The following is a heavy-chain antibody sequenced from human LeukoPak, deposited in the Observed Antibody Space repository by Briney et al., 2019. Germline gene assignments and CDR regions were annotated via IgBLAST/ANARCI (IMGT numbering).Heavy chain of an antibody. V-gene: IGHV4-39*01. CDR2: IYYSGST. J-gene: IGHJ4*02. Sequence: SETLSLTCTVSGGSISSSSYYWGWIRQPPGKGLEWIGSIYYSGSTYYNPSLKSRVTISVDTSKNQFPLKLSSVTAADTAVYYCARLSGYSSSCVDYWGQGTLVTVSS. CDR3: ARLSGYSSSCVDY. D-gene: IGHD6-13*01. CDR1: GGSISSSSYY.